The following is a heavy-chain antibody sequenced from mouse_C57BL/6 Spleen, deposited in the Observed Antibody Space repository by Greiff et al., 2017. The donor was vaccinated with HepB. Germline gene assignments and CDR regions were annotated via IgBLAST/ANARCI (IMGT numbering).Heavy chain of an antibody. V-gene: IGHV1-69*01. CDR1: GYTSTSYW. Sequence: QVQLQQPGAELVMPGASVKLSCKASGYTSTSYWMHWVKQRPGQGLEWIGEIDPSDSYTNYNQKFKGKSTLTVDKSSSTAYMQLSSLTSEDSAVYYCARRGQRAWFAYWGQGTLVTVSA. J-gene: IGHJ3*01. CDR3: ARRGQRAWFAY. CDR2: IDPSDSYT.